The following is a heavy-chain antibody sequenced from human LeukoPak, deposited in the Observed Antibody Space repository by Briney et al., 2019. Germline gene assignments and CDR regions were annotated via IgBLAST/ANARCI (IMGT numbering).Heavy chain of an antibody. J-gene: IGHJ2*01. CDR1: GYTFTGYY. V-gene: IGHV1-2*06. CDR3: AKSIEYCGADCYGYFDL. CDR2: INPNSGAT. D-gene: IGHD2-21*02. Sequence: ASVKDSCKPSGYTFTGYYMHWVRQAPGQGLEWMGRINPNSGATNYAQKFQGRVTMTRDTSISTAYMELTTLRSDDTAVYYCAKSIEYCGADCYGYFDLWGRGTLVTVSS.